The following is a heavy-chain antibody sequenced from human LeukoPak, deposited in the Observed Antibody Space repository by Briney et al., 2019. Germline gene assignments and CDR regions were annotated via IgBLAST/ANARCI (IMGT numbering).Heavy chain of an antibody. V-gene: IGHV4-39*01. Sequence: PSETLSLICTVSGGSISSSSYYWGWIRQPPGKGLEWIGSIYYSGSTYYNPSLKSRVTISVDTSKNQFSLKLSSVTAADTAVYYCARQGRPHFDWLLRAFDPWGQGTLVTVSS. D-gene: IGHD3-9*01. J-gene: IGHJ5*02. CDR3: ARQGRPHFDWLLRAFDP. CDR2: IYYSGST. CDR1: GGSISSSSYY.